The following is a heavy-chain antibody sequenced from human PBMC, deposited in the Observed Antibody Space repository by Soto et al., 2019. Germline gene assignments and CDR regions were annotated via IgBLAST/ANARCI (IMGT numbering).Heavy chain of an antibody. J-gene: IGHJ4*02. CDR3: AREVGYGDFSTALLD. CDR1: GGTFSSHS. Sequence: VQLMQSGAEVKQPGSSVKVSCKASGGTFSSHSINWVRQAPGQGLEWMGGIITLFGTANYAQNFQGRVTITADQSTSTAYIELNSLSSDDTAVYYCAREVGYGDFSTALLDWGQGTLVTVSS. V-gene: IGHV1-69*01. CDR2: IITLFGTA. D-gene: IGHD4-17*01.